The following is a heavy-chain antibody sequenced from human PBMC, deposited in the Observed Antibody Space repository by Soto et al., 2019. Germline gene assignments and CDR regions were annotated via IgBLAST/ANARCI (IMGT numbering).Heavy chain of an antibody. D-gene: IGHD3-3*01. CDR1: GGSFSGYY. Sequence: SETLSLTCAVYGGSFSGYYWSWIRQPPGKGLEWIGEINHSGSTNYNPSLKSRVTISVDTSKNQFSLKLSSVTAADTAVYYCARGITIFGTGNWFDPWGQGTLVTVSS. J-gene: IGHJ5*02. V-gene: IGHV4-34*01. CDR3: ARGITIFGTGNWFDP. CDR2: INHSGST.